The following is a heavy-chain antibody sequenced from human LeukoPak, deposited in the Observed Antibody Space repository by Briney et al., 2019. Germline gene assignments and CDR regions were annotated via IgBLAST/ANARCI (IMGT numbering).Heavy chain of an antibody. CDR1: GYTFTSYY. J-gene: IGHJ3*02. D-gene: IGHD3-10*01. CDR2: INPSGGST. V-gene: IGHV1-46*01. Sequence: ASVKVSCKASGYTFTSYYMHWVRQAPGQGLEWMGIINPSGGSTSYAQKVQGRVTMTRDTSISTAYMELSRLRSDDTAVYYCARVGTVLWFGEMGAFDIWGQGTMVTVSS. CDR3: ARVGTVLWFGEMGAFDI.